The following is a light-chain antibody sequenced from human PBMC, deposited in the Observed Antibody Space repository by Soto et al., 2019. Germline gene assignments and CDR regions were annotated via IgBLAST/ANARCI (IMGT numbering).Light chain of an antibody. CDR1: QSVGRN. V-gene: IGKV3-15*01. CDR3: QQYNNWPPDRT. CDR2: GAS. J-gene: IGKJ1*01. Sequence: EIVMTHPPATLSVSSGERATPSCRASQSVGRNLAWYKQKPGQAPRLLIYGASTRATGIPARFSGSGSGTEFTLTISSLQSEDFAIYFCQQYNNWPPDRTFGQGTKVEIK.